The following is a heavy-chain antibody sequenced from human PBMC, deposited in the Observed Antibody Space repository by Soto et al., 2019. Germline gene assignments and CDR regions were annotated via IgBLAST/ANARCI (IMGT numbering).Heavy chain of an antibody. J-gene: IGHJ4*02. CDR3: AVTMDIVSPISSYFDY. Sequence: GGSLRLSCAASGFTFSSYSIHWVRQAPCKGLEWVAVISYDGSNKYYADSVKGRFTISRDNSKNTLYLQMNSLRAEDTAVYYCAVTMDIVSPISSYFDYWGQGTLVPVCS. CDR2: ISYDGSNK. CDR1: GFTFSSYS. D-gene: IGHD5-12*01. V-gene: IGHV3-30-3*01.